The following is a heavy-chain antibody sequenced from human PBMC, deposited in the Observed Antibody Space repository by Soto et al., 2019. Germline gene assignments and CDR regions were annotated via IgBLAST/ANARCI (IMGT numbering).Heavy chain of an antibody. D-gene: IGHD4-17*01. CDR3: ARTYGDYGRLNWFDP. J-gene: IGHJ5*02. Sequence: SETLSLTCTVSGGSISSAGYYWSWIRQHPGKGLECIGNIYNSGTTYYNPSLKSRVTISIDTSKNQFSLKLSSVTAADTAVYYCARTYGDYGRLNWFDPWGQGTLVTVSS. CDR1: GGSISSAGYY. CDR2: IYNSGTT. V-gene: IGHV4-31*03.